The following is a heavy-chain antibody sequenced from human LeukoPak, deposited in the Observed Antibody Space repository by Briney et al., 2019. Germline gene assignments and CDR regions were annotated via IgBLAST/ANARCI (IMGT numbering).Heavy chain of an antibody. Sequence: ASVKVSCKASGYTFISYGISWVRQAPGQGLEWMGWISGDNGNTNYAQKLQGRVTMTTDTSTSPAYMELRSLRSDDTAVYYCARAGAAVTTYFDLWGQGTLVTVSS. CDR3: ARAGAAVTTYFDL. CDR1: GYTFISYG. CDR2: ISGDNGNT. J-gene: IGHJ4*02. D-gene: IGHD4-17*01. V-gene: IGHV1-18*01.